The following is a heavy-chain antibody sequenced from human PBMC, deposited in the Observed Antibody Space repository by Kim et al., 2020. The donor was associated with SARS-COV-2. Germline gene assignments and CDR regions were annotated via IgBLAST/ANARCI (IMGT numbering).Heavy chain of an antibody. J-gene: IGHJ4*02. V-gene: IGHV4-59*13. CDR2: IYYSGST. CDR3: ARSLAAAGDFDY. Sequence: SETLSLTCTVSGGSISSYYWSWIRQPPGKGLEWIGYIYYSGSTNYNPSLKSRVTISVDTSKNQFSLKLSSVTAADAAVYYCARSLAAAGDFDYWGQGTLVTVSS. CDR1: GGSISSYY. D-gene: IGHD6-13*01.